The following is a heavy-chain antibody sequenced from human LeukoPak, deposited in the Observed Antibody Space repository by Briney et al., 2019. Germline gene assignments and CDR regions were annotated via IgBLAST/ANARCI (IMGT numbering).Heavy chain of an antibody. CDR2: IYYSGSI. CDR1: GGSISSSGYY. D-gene: IGHD1-26*01. V-gene: IGHV4-39*01. CDR3: ARHEYSGSNYGLSWFDP. J-gene: IGHJ5*02. Sequence: SETLSLTCTVSGGSISSSGYYWGWIRQPPGKGLEWIASIYYSGSIYYNPSLKSRVTISVDTSKNQLSLKLSSLTAADTAVYYCARHEYSGSNYGLSWFDPWGQGTLVTVSS.